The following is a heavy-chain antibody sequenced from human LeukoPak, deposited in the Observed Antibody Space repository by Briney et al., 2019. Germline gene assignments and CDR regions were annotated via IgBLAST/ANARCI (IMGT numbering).Heavy chain of an antibody. V-gene: IGHV3-30*18. CDR3: AKPGAGADYGDRFDY. D-gene: IGHD4-17*01. CDR2: ISYDGSNK. CDR1: GFTFSNYG. J-gene: IGHJ4*02. Sequence: GGSLRLSCAASGFTFSNYGMHWVRQAPGKGLEWVAVISYDGSNKYYTDSVKGRFTISRDNSKNTLYPQMNSLRADDTALYYCAKPGAGADYGDRFDYWGQGTLVTVSS.